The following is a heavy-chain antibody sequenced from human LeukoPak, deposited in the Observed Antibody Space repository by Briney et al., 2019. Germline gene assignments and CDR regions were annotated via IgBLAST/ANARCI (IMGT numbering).Heavy chain of an antibody. CDR1: GYRFTGYY. CDR3: ARDFSLWFDY. V-gene: IGHV1-2*06. Sequence: ASVKVSCKASGYRFTGYYLHWVRQAPGQGLEWMGRINANSGGTDYAEKFQGRVTMTRDTSIGTAYMEVSRLVYDDTAVYYCARDFSLWFDYWGQGTLVTVSS. J-gene: IGHJ4*02. CDR2: INANSGGT. D-gene: IGHD3-10*01.